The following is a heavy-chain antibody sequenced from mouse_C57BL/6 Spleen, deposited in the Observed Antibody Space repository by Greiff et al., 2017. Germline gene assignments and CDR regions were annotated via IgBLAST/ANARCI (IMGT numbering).Heavy chain of an antibody. CDR3: TRSGYYSNCFDY. CDR1: GFTFSSSA. Sequence: EVKLVESGAGLVKPGGSLKLSCAASGFTFSSSAMSWVLQTPEKRLEGVAYISSGGDYIYYAVTVNGRFTISRAHARNTLYLEMSSLKSEDTAMYYCTRSGYYSNCFDYWGQGTTLTVSS. V-gene: IGHV5-9-1*02. CDR2: ISSGGDYI. J-gene: IGHJ2*01. D-gene: IGHD2-5*01.